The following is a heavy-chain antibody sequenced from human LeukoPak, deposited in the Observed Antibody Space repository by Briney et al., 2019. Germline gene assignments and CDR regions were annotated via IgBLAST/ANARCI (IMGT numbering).Heavy chain of an antibody. V-gene: IGHV3-11*01. CDR1: GFTFSDYY. J-gene: IGHJ4*02. CDR2: ISSSGNTI. CDR3: ARSEAAFDY. Sequence: GGSLRLSCAASGFTFSDYYMSWIRQAPGKGLVWVSYISSSGNTIYYADSVKGRLTISRDNAKNSLFLQMNSLRDEDTAVYYCARSEAAFDYWGQGTLVTVSS.